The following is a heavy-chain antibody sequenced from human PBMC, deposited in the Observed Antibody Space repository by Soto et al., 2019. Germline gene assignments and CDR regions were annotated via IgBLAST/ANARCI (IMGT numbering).Heavy chain of an antibody. CDR2: IDWDDEK. J-gene: IGHJ4*02. V-gene: IGHV2-70*01. CDR1: GFSLSTSGMC. CDR3: ARLIGSRFDF. D-gene: IGHD1-26*01. Sequence: SGPPLVNPTQTLTLTCTFSGFSLSTSGMCVSWIRQPPGKALEWLALIDWDDEKYYSTSLKTRLTISKDTSKNQVVRTMTNMETVDKATYYCARLIGSRFDFWGQGTLVTVSS.